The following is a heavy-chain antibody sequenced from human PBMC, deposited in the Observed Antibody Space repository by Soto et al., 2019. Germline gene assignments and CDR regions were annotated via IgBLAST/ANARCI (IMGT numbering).Heavy chain of an antibody. CDR3: ARDGQYSSSWYQTYYYYYYGMDV. V-gene: IGHV3-74*01. D-gene: IGHD6-13*01. CDR1: GFTFSSYW. J-gene: IGHJ6*02. CDR2: INSDGSST. Sequence: VRLVESGGGVVQPGRSLRLSCAASGFTFSSYWMHWVRQAPGKGLVWVSRINSDGSSTSYADSVKGRFTISRDNAKNTLYLQMNSLRAEDTAVYYCARDGQYSSSWYQTYYYYYYGMDVWGQGTTVTVSS.